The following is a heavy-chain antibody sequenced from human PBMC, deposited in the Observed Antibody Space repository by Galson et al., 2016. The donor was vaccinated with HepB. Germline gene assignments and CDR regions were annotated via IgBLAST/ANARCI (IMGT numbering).Heavy chain of an antibody. D-gene: IGHD3-22*01. CDR2: IWYDGSNK. V-gene: IGHV3-33*01. Sequence: SLRLSCAASGFTFSSYGMHWVRQAPGKGLEWVAVIWYDGSNKYYADSVKGRFTISRDNSKNTLYLQMNSRRAEDTAVYYCARDLVGVMYYFDYWGQGTLVTVSS. CDR3: ARDLVGVMYYFDY. J-gene: IGHJ4*02. CDR1: GFTFSSYG.